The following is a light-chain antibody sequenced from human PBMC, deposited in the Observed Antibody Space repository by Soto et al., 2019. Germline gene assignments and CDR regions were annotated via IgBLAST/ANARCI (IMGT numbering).Light chain of an antibody. CDR2: GAS. CDR3: QQYGSSSIFT. Sequence: EIVLTQSPGTLSLSPGERATLSCRASQSVSSNYLAWHQQKPGQAPRLLIYGASSRASGIPDRFSGSGSGTDFTLTISRLEPEDFAVYYCQQYGSSSIFTFGPGTKVDIK. CDR1: QSVSSNY. V-gene: IGKV3-20*01. J-gene: IGKJ3*01.